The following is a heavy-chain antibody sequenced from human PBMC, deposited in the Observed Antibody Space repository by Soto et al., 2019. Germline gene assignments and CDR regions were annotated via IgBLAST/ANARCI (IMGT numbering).Heavy chain of an antibody. D-gene: IGHD5-12*01. V-gene: IGHV1-69*12. J-gene: IGHJ4*02. CDR3: ASGIQLWLRRINNGYSG. CDR1: GGTFSTYA. CDR2: IIPMFGTA. Sequence: QVQLVQSGAEVKKPASSVKVSCKAPGGTFSTYAISWVRQAPGQGLEWMGGIIPMFGTANYAQRFQDRVTITADESTNTGYMELSSLRSEDTAVYFCASGIQLWLRRINNGYSGWGQGTLVPVSS.